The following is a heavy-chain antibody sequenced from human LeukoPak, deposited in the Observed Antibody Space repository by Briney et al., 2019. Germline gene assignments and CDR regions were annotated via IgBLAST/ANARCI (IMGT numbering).Heavy chain of an antibody. J-gene: IGHJ6*02. CDR1: GGSISSGDYY. CDR3: ARSVAGASRDHSRHYYGMDV. CDR2: INHSGST. D-gene: IGHD6-19*01. V-gene: IGHV4-39*07. Sequence: SETLSLTCTVSGGSISSGDYYWSWIRQPPGKGLEWIGEINHSGSTNYNPSLKSRVTISVDTSKNQFSLKLSSVTAADTAVYYCARSVAGASRDHSRHYYGMDVWGQGTTVTVSS.